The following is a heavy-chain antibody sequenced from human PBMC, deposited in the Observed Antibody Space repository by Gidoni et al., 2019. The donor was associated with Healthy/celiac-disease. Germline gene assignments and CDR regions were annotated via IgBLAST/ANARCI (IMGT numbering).Heavy chain of an antibody. Sequence: QVQLVESGGGLVKPGGSLRLSCEASGFTFSGYYMSWIRQAPGKGLEWVSYISSSGSTIYYADSVKGRFTISRDNAKNSLYLQMNSLRAEDTAVYYCAREARRGIVETYYFDYWGQGTLVTVSS. D-gene: IGHD3-22*01. CDR3: AREARRGIVETYYFDY. V-gene: IGHV3-11*01. CDR2: ISSSGSTI. CDR1: GFTFSGYY. J-gene: IGHJ4*02.